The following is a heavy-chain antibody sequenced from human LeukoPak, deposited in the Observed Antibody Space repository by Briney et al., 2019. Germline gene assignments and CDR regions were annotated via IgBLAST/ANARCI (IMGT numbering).Heavy chain of an antibody. CDR1: GGTFSSYA. D-gene: IGHD5-12*01. CDR2: IIPIFGTA. CDR3: AREGRVATIVSPSGYNWFDP. J-gene: IGHJ5*02. V-gene: IGHV1-69*01. Sequence: SVKVSCKASGGTFSSYAISWVRQAPGQGLEWMGGIIPIFGTATYAQKFQGRVTITADESTSTAYMELSSLRSEDTAVYYCAREGRVATIVSPSGYNWFDPWGQGTLSPSPQ.